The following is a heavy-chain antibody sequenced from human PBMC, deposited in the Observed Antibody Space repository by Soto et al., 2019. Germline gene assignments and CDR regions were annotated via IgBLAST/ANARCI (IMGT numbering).Heavy chain of an antibody. Sequence: EVQLVESGGGLIQPGGSLRLSCAASGFTVSSNYMSWVRQAPGKGLEWVSVIYSGGSTYYADSVKGRFTISRDNSKNTLYLQMNSLRAEDTAVYYCARSDMIVVDSYYYYGMDVWGQGTTVTVSS. CDR2: IYSGGST. V-gene: IGHV3-53*01. J-gene: IGHJ6*02. CDR3: ARSDMIVVDSYYYYGMDV. D-gene: IGHD3-22*01. CDR1: GFTVSSNY.